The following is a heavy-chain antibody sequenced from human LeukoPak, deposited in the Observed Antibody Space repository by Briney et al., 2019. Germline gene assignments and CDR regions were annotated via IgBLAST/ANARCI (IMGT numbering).Heavy chain of an antibody. CDR3: ARDRTGGPLFDH. CDR2: IYYSGST. Sequence: SETLSLTCTVSGGSISSYYWSWIRQPPGKGLEWIGYIYYSGSTNYNPSLKSRVTISVDTSKNQFSLKLSSVTAADTAVYYCARDRTGGPLFDHWGQGTLVTVSS. CDR1: GGSISSYY. V-gene: IGHV4-59*12. J-gene: IGHJ4*02. D-gene: IGHD4-23*01.